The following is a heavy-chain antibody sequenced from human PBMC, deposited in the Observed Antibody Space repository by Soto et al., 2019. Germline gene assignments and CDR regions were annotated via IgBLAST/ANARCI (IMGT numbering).Heavy chain of an antibody. CDR1: GFTFSSYA. V-gene: IGHV3-23*01. D-gene: IGHD2-21*01. Sequence: GGSLRLSCTASGFTFSSYAMSWVRQAPGKGLEWVSGINGNGDNPYYRESVKGRFTISRDNSKNTLYLQMNSPRVEDTAVYYCAKVRLGGDCFDYWGQGAQVTVSS. CDR3: AKVRLGGDCFDY. J-gene: IGHJ4*02. CDR2: INGNGDNP.